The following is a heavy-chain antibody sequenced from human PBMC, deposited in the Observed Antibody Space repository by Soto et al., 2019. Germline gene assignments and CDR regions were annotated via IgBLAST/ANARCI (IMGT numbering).Heavy chain of an antibody. J-gene: IGHJ5*02. CDR2: ISGRGGST. CDR3: RKGRGVGVPVAILRFDP. Sequence: EVQLLESGGVLVQPGGSLRLSCAASGFTVSSYAMSLVRQAPGKGLEWVSAISGRGGSTYYADSVKGRFTISRDNSKNTLYLQMNSLRAEDTAVYCCRKGRGVGVPVAILRFDPWGQGTLVTVSS. D-gene: IGHD2-2*02. CDR1: GFTVSSYA. V-gene: IGHV3-23*01.